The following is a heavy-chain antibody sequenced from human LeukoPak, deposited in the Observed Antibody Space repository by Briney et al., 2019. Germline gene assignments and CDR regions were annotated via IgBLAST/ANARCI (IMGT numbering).Heavy chain of an antibody. D-gene: IGHD2-21*01. CDR2: MFYSGNT. CDR1: GGSIISSSYY. Sequence: PSETLSLTCGVSGGSIISSSYYWGWIRQPPGKGXXXIASMFYSGNTYYNPSLKSRVTMSVDTTENQFSLKLSSVTAADTAVYYCARHVVGNYDLLSFDYWGQGSLVTVSS. V-gene: IGHV4-39*01. J-gene: IGHJ4*02. CDR3: ARHVVGNYDLLSFDY.